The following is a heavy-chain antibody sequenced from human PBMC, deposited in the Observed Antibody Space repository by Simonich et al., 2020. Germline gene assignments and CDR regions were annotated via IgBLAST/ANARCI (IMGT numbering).Heavy chain of an antibody. CDR3: ARHAGFAFDI. D-gene: IGHD6-13*01. CDR2: FYYSGGT. J-gene: IGHJ3*02. CDR1: GGSISSSSYY. Sequence: QLQLQESGPGLVKPSETLSLTCTVSGGSISSSSYYWGWIRQPPGEGLEWIGSFYYSGGTSYNPSLRGRFTISVDTSKNQFSLKLSSVTAADTAVYYCARHAGFAFDIWGQGTMVTVSS. V-gene: IGHV4-39*01.